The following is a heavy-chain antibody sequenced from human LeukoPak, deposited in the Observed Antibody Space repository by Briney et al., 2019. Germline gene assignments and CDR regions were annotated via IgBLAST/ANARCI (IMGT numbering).Heavy chain of an antibody. V-gene: IGHV4-59*08. CDR1: GGSISSYY. CDR2: IYYSGST. D-gene: IGHD3-3*01. J-gene: IGHJ5*02. CDR3: ARHNVGPYDFWSGLMLNWFDP. Sequence: SETLSLTCTVSGGSISSYYWSWIRQPPGKGLEWIGYIYYSGSTNYNPSLKSRVTISVDTSKNQFSLKLSSVTTADTAVYYCARHNVGPYDFWSGLMLNWFDPWGQGTLVTVSS.